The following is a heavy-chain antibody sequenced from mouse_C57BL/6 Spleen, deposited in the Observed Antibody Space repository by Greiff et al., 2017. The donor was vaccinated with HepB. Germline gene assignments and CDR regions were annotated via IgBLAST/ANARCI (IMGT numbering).Heavy chain of an antibody. Sequence: EVMLVESEGGLVQPGSSMKLSCTASGFTFSDYYMAWVRQVPEKGLEWVANINYDGSSTYYLDSLKSRFIISRDNAKNILYLQMSSLKSEDTATYYCARDGYYGSSFDYWGQGTTLTVSS. V-gene: IGHV5-16*01. D-gene: IGHD1-1*01. J-gene: IGHJ2*01. CDR3: ARDGYYGSSFDY. CDR2: INYDGSST. CDR1: GFTFSDYY.